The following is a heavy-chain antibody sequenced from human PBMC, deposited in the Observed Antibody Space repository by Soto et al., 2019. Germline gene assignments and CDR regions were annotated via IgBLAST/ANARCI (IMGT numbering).Heavy chain of an antibody. CDR3: ASGGYSYGYGLDY. J-gene: IGHJ4*02. Sequence: GSLRLSCAASGFTFSSYAMHWVRQAPGKGLEWVAVISYDGSNKYYADSVKGRFTISRDNSKNTLYLQMNSLRAEDTAVYYCASGGYSYGYGLDYWGQGTLVTVSS. D-gene: IGHD5-18*01. CDR2: ISYDGSNK. CDR1: GFTFSSYA. V-gene: IGHV3-30-3*01.